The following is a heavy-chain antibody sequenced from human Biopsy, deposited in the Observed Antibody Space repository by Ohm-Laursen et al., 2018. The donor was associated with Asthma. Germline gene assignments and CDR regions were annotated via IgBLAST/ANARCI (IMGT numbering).Heavy chain of an antibody. CDR1: GFTFSSYA. D-gene: IGHD3-22*01. CDR3: AKGYYYDSSGFDY. J-gene: IGHJ4*02. Sequence: SLRLSCAASGFTFSSYAMSWVRQAPGKGLEWVSAISGSGGSTYYADSVKGRFTISRDNSKNTLYLQMNSLRAEDAAVYYCAKGYYYDSSGFDYWGQGTLVTVSS. V-gene: IGHV3-23*01. CDR2: ISGSGGST.